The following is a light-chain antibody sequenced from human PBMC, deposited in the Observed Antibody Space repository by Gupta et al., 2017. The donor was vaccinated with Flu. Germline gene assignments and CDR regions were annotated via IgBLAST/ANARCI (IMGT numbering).Light chain of an antibody. CDR3: SSYAGNYRGV. CDR1: SRDVGGYSY. Sequence: QSALTQPPSASGSPGQSVTISCTGTSRDVGGYSYVSWYQQHPGKAPKLIIYDVSTRPSGVPDRFSGSKSGNTASLTVSGLQADDEADYYCSSYAGNYRGVFGGGTKLTVL. CDR2: DVS. V-gene: IGLV2-8*01. J-gene: IGLJ3*02.